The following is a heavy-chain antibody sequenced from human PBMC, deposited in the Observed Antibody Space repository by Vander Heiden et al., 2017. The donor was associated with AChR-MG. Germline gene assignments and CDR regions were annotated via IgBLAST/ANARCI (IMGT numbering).Heavy chain of an antibody. CDR3: ARPQKRGSYFDY. D-gene: IGHD1-26*01. CDR2: IYYSGST. Sequence: QLQLQESGPGLVKPSETLSLTCTVSGGSISSSSYYWGWIRQPPGKGLEWIGSIYYSGSTYYNPSLKSRVTISVDTSKNQFSLKLSSVTAADTAVYYCARPQKRGSYFDYWGQGTLVTVSS. V-gene: IGHV4-39*01. CDR1: GGSISSSSYY. J-gene: IGHJ4*02.